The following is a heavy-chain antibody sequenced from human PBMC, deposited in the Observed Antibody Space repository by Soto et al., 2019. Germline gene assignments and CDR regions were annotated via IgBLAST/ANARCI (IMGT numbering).Heavy chain of an antibody. CDR1: GYTFSRYG. V-gene: IGHV1-18*01. CDR2: ISAYNGNT. D-gene: IGHD2-21*01. Sequence: ASVKVSCKASGYTFSRYGIMWVRQAPGQGLEWMGWISAYNGNTNSAEKLRGRLTMTTDASTTTAHMELRSLRSDDTAIYYCARDQGFRVVIKSNRFDPWGQGTLVTVYS. CDR3: ARDQGFRVVIKSNRFDP. J-gene: IGHJ5*02.